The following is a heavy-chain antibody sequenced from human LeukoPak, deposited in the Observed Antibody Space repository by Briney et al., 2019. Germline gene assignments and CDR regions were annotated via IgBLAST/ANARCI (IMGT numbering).Heavy chain of an antibody. CDR3: AKGRGPTPLGDAGADV. J-gene: IGHJ6*04. V-gene: IGHV3-33*06. Sequence: TGGSLRLSCTASGFKFNDYGMYWVRLPPQKGPEWVALVWFDNSNENYADSVNGRFFIFRNNDENTLFLHMNSLTVEDTAVYYCAKGRGPTPLGDAGADVWGKGTAVTVSA. CDR2: VWFDNSNE. D-gene: IGHD1-26*01. CDR1: GFKFNDYG.